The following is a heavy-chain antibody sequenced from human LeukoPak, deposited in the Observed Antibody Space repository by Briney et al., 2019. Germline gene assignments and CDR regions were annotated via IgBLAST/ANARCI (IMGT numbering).Heavy chain of an antibody. CDR3: ARVSSSWYQDWYFDL. V-gene: IGHV3-7*01. Sequence: GGSLRLSCAASGFTFSSYWMSWVRQAPGKGLEWVANIKQDGSEKYYVDSVKGRFTISRDNAKNSLYLQMNSLRAEDTAVYYCARVSSSWYQDWYFDLWGRGTLVTVSS. CDR2: IKQDGSEK. D-gene: IGHD6-13*01. CDR1: GFTFSSYW. J-gene: IGHJ2*01.